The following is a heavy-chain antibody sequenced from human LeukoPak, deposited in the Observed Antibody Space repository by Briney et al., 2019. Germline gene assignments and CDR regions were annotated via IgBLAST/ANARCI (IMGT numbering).Heavy chain of an antibody. CDR1: GFTFTDYY. V-gene: IGHV1-2*02. CDR2: IGPHGSAT. D-gene: IGHD2/OR15-2a*01. Sequence: ASMKVSCKSSGFTFTDYYIHWGRQAPGQGLEWMGYIGPHGSATSSQQEFQGRVTMSGATSMSTAYLELTRLTSDDTAVHYCAREGNGLLSKDFDYWGQGTLVTASS. CDR3: AREGNGLLSKDFDY. J-gene: IGHJ4*02.